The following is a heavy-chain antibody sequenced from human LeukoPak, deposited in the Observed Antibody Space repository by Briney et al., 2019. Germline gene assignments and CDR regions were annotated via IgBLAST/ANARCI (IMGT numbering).Heavy chain of an antibody. D-gene: IGHD6-19*01. CDR3: ARLGSGWLRGNWFDP. J-gene: IGHJ5*02. CDR2: IYYSGST. Sequence: SSETLSLTCTVSGGSISSYYWSWIRQPPGKGLEWIGYIYYSGSTNYNPSLKSRVTISVDTSKNQFSLKLSSVTAADTAVYYCARLGSGWLRGNWFDPWGQGTLVTVSS. CDR1: GGSISSYY. V-gene: IGHV4-59*08.